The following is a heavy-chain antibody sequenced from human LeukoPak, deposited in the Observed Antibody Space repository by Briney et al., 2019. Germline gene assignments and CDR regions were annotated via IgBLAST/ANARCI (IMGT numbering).Heavy chain of an antibody. V-gene: IGHV1-46*01. CDR3: AKSGLPTVVTRGRGIHYFDY. CDR2: INPSGGST. J-gene: IGHJ4*02. D-gene: IGHD4-23*01. Sequence: GASVKVSCKASGYTFTSYYMHWVRQAPGQGLEWMGIINPSGGSTSYAQKFQGRVTMTRDMSTSTVYMELSSLRAEDTAIYYCAKSGLPTVVTRGRGIHYFDYWGQGTLVTVSS. CDR1: GYTFTSYY.